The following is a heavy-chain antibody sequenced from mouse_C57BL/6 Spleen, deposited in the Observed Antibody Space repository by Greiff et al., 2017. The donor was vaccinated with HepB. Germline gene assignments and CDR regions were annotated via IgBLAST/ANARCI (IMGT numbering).Heavy chain of an antibody. CDR1: GYAFSSYW. J-gene: IGHJ3*01. CDR2: IYPGDGDT. D-gene: IGHD1-1*01. Sequence: VQLQQSGAELVKPGASVKISCKASGYAFSSYWMNWVKQRPGKGLEWIGQIYPGDGDTNYNGKFKGKATLTADKSSSTAYMQLSSLTSEDSAVYVCARGGDYGSRGCAYWGQGTLVTVSA. V-gene: IGHV1-80*01. CDR3: ARGGDYGSRGCAY.